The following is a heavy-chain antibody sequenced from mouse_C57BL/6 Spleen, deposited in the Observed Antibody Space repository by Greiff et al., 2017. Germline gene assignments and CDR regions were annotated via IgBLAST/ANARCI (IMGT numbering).Heavy chain of an antibody. D-gene: IGHD3-2*02. J-gene: IGHJ2*01. CDR1: GYSFTSYY. CDR2: IYPGSGNT. V-gene: IGHV1-66*01. Sequence: QVQLQQSGPELVKPGASVKISCKASGYSFTSYYIHWVKQRPGQGLEWIGWIYPGSGNTKYNEKFKGKATLTADTSSSTAYMQLSSLTSEDSAVYYCARSTAQATFDYWGQGTTLTVSS. CDR3: ARSTAQATFDY.